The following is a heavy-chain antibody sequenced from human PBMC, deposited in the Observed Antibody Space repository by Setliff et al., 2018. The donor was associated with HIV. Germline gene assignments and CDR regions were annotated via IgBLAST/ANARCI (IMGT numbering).Heavy chain of an antibody. CDR1: GFTFSSPA. CDR2: INGYDGRT. J-gene: IGHJ4*02. Sequence: GGSLRLSCAASGFTFSSPAMSWVRQAPGKGLEWVSAINGYDGRTYYTDSVKGRFTISRDNSKKTMYLQMSSLRGDDTAVYYCAREKGNTPAAYYLDYWGQGTLVTVSS. CDR3: AREKGNTPAAYYLDY. V-gene: IGHV3-23*01. D-gene: IGHD3-10*01.